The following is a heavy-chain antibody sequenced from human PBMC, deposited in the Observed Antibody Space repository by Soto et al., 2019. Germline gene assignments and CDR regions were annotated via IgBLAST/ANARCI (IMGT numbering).Heavy chain of an antibody. Sequence: SETLSLTCTVSGGSISSSSYYWGWIRQPPGKGLEWIGSIYYSGSTYYNPSLKSRVTISVDTSKNQFSLKLSSVTAADTAVYYCAASITMVRGVISWFDPWGQGTLVTVSS. CDR1: GGSISSSSYY. D-gene: IGHD3-10*01. V-gene: IGHV4-39*01. CDR2: IYYSGST. CDR3: AASITMVRGVISWFDP. J-gene: IGHJ5*02.